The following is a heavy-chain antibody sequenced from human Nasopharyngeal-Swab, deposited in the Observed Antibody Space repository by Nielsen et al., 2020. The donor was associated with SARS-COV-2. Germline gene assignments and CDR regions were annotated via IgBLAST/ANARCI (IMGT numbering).Heavy chain of an antibody. J-gene: IGHJ3*02. D-gene: IGHD3-9*01. Sequence: WIRQPPGKGLEWVSGISWNSGSIGYADSVKGRFTISRDNAKNSLYLQMNSLRAEDTALYYCARNILTGYYSSDAFDIWGQGTMVTVSS. CDR3: ARNILTGYYSSDAFDI. V-gene: IGHV3-9*01. CDR2: ISWNSGSI.